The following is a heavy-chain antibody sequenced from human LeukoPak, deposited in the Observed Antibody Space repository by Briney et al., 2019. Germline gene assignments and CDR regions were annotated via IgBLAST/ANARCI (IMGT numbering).Heavy chain of an antibody. V-gene: IGHV1-3*03. Sequence: ASVKVSCKASGYTFTSYAMHWVRQAPGQRLEWMGWINAGNGNTKYSQEFQGRVTITRDTSASTAYMELSSLRSEDMAVYYCARSDVLYASQGEARYFNHWGQGTLVTVSS. D-gene: IGHD3-16*01. CDR2: INAGNGNT. CDR1: GYTFTSYA. J-gene: IGHJ4*02. CDR3: ARSDVLYASQGEARYFNH.